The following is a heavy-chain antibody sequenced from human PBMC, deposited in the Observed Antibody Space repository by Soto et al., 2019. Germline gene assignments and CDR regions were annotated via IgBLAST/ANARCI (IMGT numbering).Heavy chain of an antibody. Sequence: ASVKVSCKASGYTFTGYYMHWVRQAPGQGLEWMGWINPNSGGTNYAQKFQGWVTMTRDMSISTAYMELSRLRSDDTAVYYCARAAPRYCSGGSCYSGRDYWGQGTLVTVSS. CDR2: INPNSGGT. J-gene: IGHJ4*02. D-gene: IGHD2-15*01. V-gene: IGHV1-2*04. CDR3: ARAAPRYCSGGSCYSGRDY. CDR1: GYTFTGYY.